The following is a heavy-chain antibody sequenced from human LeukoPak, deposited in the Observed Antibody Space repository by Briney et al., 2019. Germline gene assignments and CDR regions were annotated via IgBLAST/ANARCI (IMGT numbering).Heavy chain of an antibody. Sequence: ASVKVSCKASGYTFTSYYMHWVRQAPGQGLEWMGTINPSGGSTSYAQKFQGRVTMTRDTSTSTVYMELSSLRSEDTAVYYCARVPIAARIPYYFDYWGQGTLVTVSS. D-gene: IGHD6-6*01. V-gene: IGHV1-46*03. CDR1: GYTFTSYY. J-gene: IGHJ4*02. CDR2: INPSGGST. CDR3: ARVPIAARIPYYFDY.